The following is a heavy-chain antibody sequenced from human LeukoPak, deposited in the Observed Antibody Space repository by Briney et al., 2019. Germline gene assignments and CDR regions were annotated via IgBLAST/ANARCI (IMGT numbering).Heavy chain of an antibody. CDR3: ARGGPESCGWYPNWFDP. Sequence: GESLKISCKGSGYGFTSYWIGWVRQMPGKGLEWMGIIYPGDSDTRYSPSFQGQVTISADKSISTAYLQWSSLKASDTAMYYCARGGPESCGWYPNWFDPWGQGTLVTVSS. CDR1: GYGFTSYW. D-gene: IGHD6-19*01. J-gene: IGHJ5*02. CDR2: IYPGDSDT. V-gene: IGHV5-51*01.